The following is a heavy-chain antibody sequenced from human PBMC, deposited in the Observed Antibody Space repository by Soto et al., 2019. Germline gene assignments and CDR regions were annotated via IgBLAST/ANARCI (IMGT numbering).Heavy chain of an antibody. CDR2: IYYSGST. CDR1: GGSISSGDYY. D-gene: IGHD3-10*01. Sequence: PSETLSLTCTVSGGSISSGDYYWSWIRQPPGKGLEWIGYIYYSGSTYYNPSLKGRVTISVDTSKNQFSLKLSSVTAADTAVYYCATAGRALWFGEAGYYGMDVWGQGTTVTVSS. V-gene: IGHV4-30-4*01. J-gene: IGHJ6*02. CDR3: ATAGRALWFGEAGYYGMDV.